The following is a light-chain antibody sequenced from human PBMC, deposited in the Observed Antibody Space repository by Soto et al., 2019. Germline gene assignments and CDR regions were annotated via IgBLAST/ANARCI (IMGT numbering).Light chain of an antibody. J-gene: IGKJ1*01. CDR1: QSLIHSDGDTY. CDR3: MQGTHWPWT. V-gene: IGKV2-30*02. CDR2: KVS. Sequence: DVVMTQSPLSLPVTLGQPASISCSSSQSLIHSDGDTYLNWFQQRPGQSPRRLIYKVSDRDSGVPDRFSGSGSGTDFTLKISRVEAEDVGVYYCMQGTHWPWTFGRGTEVEIK.